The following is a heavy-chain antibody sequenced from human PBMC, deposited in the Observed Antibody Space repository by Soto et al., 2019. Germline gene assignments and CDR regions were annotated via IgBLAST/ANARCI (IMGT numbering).Heavy chain of an antibody. CDR3: ARDSAPYGDPEGEYFQH. D-gene: IGHD4-17*01. J-gene: IGHJ1*01. Sequence: EVQLVESGGGLVQPGGSLRLSCAASGFTFSSYWMHWVRQAPGKGLVWVSRINSDGSSTSYADSVKGRFTISRDNAKNTLYLQMNSLRAEDTAVYYCARDSAPYGDPEGEYFQHWGQGTLVTVSS. V-gene: IGHV3-74*01. CDR1: GFTFSSYW. CDR2: INSDGSST.